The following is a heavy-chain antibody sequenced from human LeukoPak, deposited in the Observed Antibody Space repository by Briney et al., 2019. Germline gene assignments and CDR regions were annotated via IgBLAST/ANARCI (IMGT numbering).Heavy chain of an antibody. D-gene: IGHD2-2*02. CDR1: GGTFSSYT. CDR2: IIPILGIA. Sequence: SVKVSCKASGGTFSSYTISWVRQAPGQGLEWMGRIIPILGIANYAQKFQGRVTITADKSTSTAYMELSSLRSEDTAVYYCARVYCSSTSCYREIDYWGQGTPVTVSS. CDR3: ARVYCSSTSCYREIDY. V-gene: IGHV1-69*02. J-gene: IGHJ4*02.